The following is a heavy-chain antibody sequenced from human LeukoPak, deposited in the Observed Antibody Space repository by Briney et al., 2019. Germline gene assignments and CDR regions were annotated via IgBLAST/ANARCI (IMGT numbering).Heavy chain of an antibody. J-gene: IGHJ3*02. Sequence: GGSLRLSCAAYGFTFGVYWMSWVRQAPGKGLEWVANIKREGSEEYYVDSVKGRFTISRDNAKKPVSLQMNSLRVEDTAVYYCARDIEAFDIWGQGTMVTVFS. V-gene: IGHV3-7*01. CDR3: ARDIEAFDI. CDR2: IKREGSEE. D-gene: IGHD3-16*02. CDR1: GFTFGVYW.